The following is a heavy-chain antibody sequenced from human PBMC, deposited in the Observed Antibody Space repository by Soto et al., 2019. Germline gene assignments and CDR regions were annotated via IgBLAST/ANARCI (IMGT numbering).Heavy chain of an antibody. CDR3: ASVNDKYYDSPFDY. CDR2: IKQGGREK. D-gene: IGHD3-22*01. V-gene: IGHV3-7*03. J-gene: IGHJ4*02. CDR1: GFTFSSNC. Sequence: PGGSLRLSCAASGFTFSSNCMSWVRQAPGKGLEWVANIKQGGREKYYVESVKGRFTISRDNAKNSLYLQMNSLRAEDTAIYYCASVNDKYYDSPFDYWGQGALVTVSS.